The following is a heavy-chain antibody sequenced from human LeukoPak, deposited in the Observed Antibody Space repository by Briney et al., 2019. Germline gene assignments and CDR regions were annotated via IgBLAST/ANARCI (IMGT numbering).Heavy chain of an antibody. J-gene: IGHJ5*02. CDR2: IYWDDDK. Sequence: TLSLTCTVSGGSISSYYWSWIRQPPGKALEWLALIYWDDDKRYSPSLKSRLTITKDTSKNQVVLTMTNMDPVDTATYYCAHRRGGYVPWFDPWGQGTLVTVSS. CDR1: GGSISSYYW. V-gene: IGHV2-5*08. D-gene: IGHD5-12*01. CDR3: AHRRGGYVPWFDP.